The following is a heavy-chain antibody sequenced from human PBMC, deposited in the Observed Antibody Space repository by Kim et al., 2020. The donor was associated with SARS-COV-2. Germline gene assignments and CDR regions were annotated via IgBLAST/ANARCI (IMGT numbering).Heavy chain of an antibody. Sequence: ADSVKGRFTISRDNAKNTLYLQMYSLRAEDTAVYYCARATTAYGSGLLDYWGQGTLVTVSS. CDR3: ARATTAYGSGLLDY. D-gene: IGHD6-19*01. J-gene: IGHJ4*02. V-gene: IGHV3-74*01.